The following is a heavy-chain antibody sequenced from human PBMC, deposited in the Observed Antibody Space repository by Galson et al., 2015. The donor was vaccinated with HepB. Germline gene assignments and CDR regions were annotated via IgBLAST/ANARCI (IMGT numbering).Heavy chain of an antibody. D-gene: IGHD1-7*01. V-gene: IGHV3-23*01. CDR3: AKHRSGYNWNYEDY. CDR1: GFNLSNYA. J-gene: IGHJ4*02. CDR2: IRSSDSSP. Sequence: SLRLSCAASGFNLSNYAMSWVRQAPGKGLEWVSGIRSSDSSPYSADSVKGRFTISRDPSKNTLSLQMNILSAEDTAVYYCAKHRSGYNWNYEDYWGQGTLVTGSS.